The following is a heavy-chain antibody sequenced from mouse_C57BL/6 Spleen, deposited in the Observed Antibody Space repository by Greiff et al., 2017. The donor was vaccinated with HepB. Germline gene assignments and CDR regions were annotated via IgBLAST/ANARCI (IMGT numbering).Heavy chain of an antibody. Sequence: EVNLVESGGGLVKPGGSLKLSCAASGFTFSSYAMSWVRQTPEKRLEWVATISDGGSYTNYPDNVKGRFTISRDNANNNLYLQMSHLKSEDTAMYYCASARHWAGFDYWGQGTTLTVSS. CDR2: ISDGGSYT. D-gene: IGHD4-1*01. J-gene: IGHJ2*01. V-gene: IGHV5-4*03. CDR3: ASARHWAGFDY. CDR1: GFTFSSYA.